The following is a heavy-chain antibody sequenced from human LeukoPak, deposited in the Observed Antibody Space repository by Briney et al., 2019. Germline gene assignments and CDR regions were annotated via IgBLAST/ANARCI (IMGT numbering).Heavy chain of an antibody. CDR2: ISGSGGST. J-gene: IGHJ4*02. CDR3: AKEEGYCSSTSCEFDY. D-gene: IGHD2-2*01. Sequence: PGGSLRLSCAASGFTFSSYAMSWVRQAPGKGLEWVSAISGSGGSTYYADSVKGRFTISRDNSKNTLYLQMNSLRAEDTAVYYCAKEEGYCSSTSCEFDYWGQGTLVTVSS. CDR1: GFTFSSYA. V-gene: IGHV3-23*01.